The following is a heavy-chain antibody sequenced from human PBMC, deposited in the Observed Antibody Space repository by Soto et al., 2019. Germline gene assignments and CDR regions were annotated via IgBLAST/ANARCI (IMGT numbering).Heavy chain of an antibody. CDR1: GGSISSGGYY. Sequence: QVQLQESGPGLVKPSQTLSLTCTVSGGSISSGGYYWSWIRQNPGKGLEWIGYIYYSGTTNYNPSLKSRLTISVDTSKNQFSLKLNSMTAADTAVYYCARDESATDAFAIWGQGTMVTVSS. CDR2: IYYSGTT. CDR3: ARDESATDAFAI. V-gene: IGHV4-31*03. D-gene: IGHD5-12*01. J-gene: IGHJ3*02.